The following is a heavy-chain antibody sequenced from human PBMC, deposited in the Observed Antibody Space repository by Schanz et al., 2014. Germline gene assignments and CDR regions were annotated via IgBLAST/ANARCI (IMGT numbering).Heavy chain of an antibody. CDR1: GYTFSNDD. D-gene: IGHD3-10*01. J-gene: IGHJ6*02. CDR2: MQPDSGKT. V-gene: IGHV1-8*01. CDR3: ARDPSVSMVRGVIIDSYYYGMDV. Sequence: QVQLVQSGAELRKPGTSVKVSCKTSGYTFSNDDINWVRQAIGQVPEWMGWMQPDSGKTHYAEKFQGRVTMTIDPYTSTAYMELRSLRSDDTAVFYCARDPSVSMVRGVIIDSYYYGMDVWGQGTTVTVSS.